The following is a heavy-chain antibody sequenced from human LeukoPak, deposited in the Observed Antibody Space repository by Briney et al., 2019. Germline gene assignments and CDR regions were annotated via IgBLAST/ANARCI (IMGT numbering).Heavy chain of an antibody. D-gene: IGHD3-10*01. J-gene: IGHJ4*02. Sequence: ASVKVSCKASGYTFKTYSFTWVRQAPGQGLEWMGRISAYNGDTNYAQKFQGRVALTADTFTSTGYMELTSLRSDDTAVYYCASRGVIPNYFDYWGQGSLVTVPS. CDR3: ASRGVIPNYFDY. CDR1: GYTFKTYS. CDR2: ISAYNGDT. V-gene: IGHV1-18*01.